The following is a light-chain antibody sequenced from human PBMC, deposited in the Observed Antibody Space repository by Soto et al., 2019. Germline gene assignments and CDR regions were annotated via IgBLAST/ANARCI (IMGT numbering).Light chain of an antibody. CDR2: DTS. CDR3: QQRTNLWLT. J-gene: IGKJ4*01. Sequence: EIVLTQSPATLSLSPGDRATLSCGASQSVSSYLAWYQQKPGQAPRLLIYDTSNRATGIPARFSGSGSGTDFTLTISSLEAEDFAVYFCQQRTNLWLTFGGGTKVDIK. V-gene: IGKV3-11*01. CDR1: QSVSSY.